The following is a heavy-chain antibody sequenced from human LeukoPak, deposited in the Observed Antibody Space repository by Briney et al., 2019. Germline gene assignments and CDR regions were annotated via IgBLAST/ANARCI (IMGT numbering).Heavy chain of an antibody. CDR2: MSDSSSNS. V-gene: IGHV3-23*01. Sequence: PGGSLRLSCAASGFTFSSYAMTWVRQAPGKGLEWVSTMSDSSSNSYSADSVKGRFTISRDNSRNTLFLQMNSLRAEDTAVYYCAKGSSPYDSWGQGTPVTVSA. D-gene: IGHD6-6*01. CDR1: GFTFSSYA. J-gene: IGHJ4*02. CDR3: AKGSSPYDS.